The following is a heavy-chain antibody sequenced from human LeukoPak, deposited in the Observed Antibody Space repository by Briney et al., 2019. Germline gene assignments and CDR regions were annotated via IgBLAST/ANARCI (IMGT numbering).Heavy chain of an antibody. CDR1: GYTFTGYY. CDR2: INPNSGGT. CDR3: ARDLGQLGVERYFDH. D-gene: IGHD6-6*01. Sequence: ASVKVSCKASGYTFTGYYMHWVRQAPGQGLEWMGWINPNSGGTNYAQKFQGRVTMTRDTSISTAYMELSRLRSDDTAVYYCARDLGQLGVERYFDHWGQGTLVTVSS. J-gene: IGHJ4*02. V-gene: IGHV1-2*02.